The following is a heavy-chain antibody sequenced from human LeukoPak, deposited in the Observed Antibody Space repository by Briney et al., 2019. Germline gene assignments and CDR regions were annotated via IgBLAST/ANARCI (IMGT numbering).Heavy chain of an antibody. CDR3: ARDLITTPYNWFDP. J-gene: IGHJ5*02. CDR1: GGSISSGNYY. CDR2: IYTSGNT. V-gene: IGHV4-61*02. Sequence: TSETLSLTCTVSGGSISSGNYYWSWIRQPAGKGLEWIGRIYTSGNTNYNPSLKSRVTVSIDTSKNQFSLKLSSVTAAGTAVYYCARDLITTPYNWFDPWGPGTLVIVSS. D-gene: IGHD3-3*01.